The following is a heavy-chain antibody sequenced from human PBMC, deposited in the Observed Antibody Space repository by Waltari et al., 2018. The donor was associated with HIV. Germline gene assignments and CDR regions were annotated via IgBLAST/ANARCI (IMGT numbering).Heavy chain of an antibody. D-gene: IGHD3-16*01. CDR2: IYNGENT. CDR3: AAIGGLSSSDS. CDR1: GDSVRTFY. Sequence: QVRLQESGPRLVKPSETVSLTCSVYGDSVRTFYWSWIRQPPGKGLEWIGYIYNGENTVYKSSVESRITISMDTSKHQVSLELKSVTAADTAVYYCAAIGGLSSSDSWGQGTQVIVSS. V-gene: IGHV4-4*09. J-gene: IGHJ4*02.